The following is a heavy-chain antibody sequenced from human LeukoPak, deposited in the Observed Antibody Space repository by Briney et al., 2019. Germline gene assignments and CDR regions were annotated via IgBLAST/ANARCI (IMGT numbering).Heavy chain of an antibody. J-gene: IGHJ5*02. D-gene: IGHD6-13*01. CDR2: IYPGDSDT. CDR1: GYSFTSYW. CDR3: AIAPIAAAGSFGNWFDP. V-gene: IGHV5-51*01. Sequence: GESLKVSCKGSGYSFTSYWIAWVRQMPGKGLEWIGIIYPGDSDTRYSPSFQGQVTISADKSISTAYLQWSSLKASDTAMYYCAIAPIAAAGSFGNWFDPWGQGTLVTVSS.